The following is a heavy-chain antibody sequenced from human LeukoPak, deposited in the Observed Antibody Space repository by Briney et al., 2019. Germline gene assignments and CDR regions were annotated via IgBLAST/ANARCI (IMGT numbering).Heavy chain of an antibody. Sequence: GGSLRLSCAASGFTFSSYGMSWVRQAPGKGLEWVSAISGSGGSTYYADSVKGRFTISRDNSKNTLYLQMNSLRAEDTAVYYCAKSGDSYGYYYYYMDVWGKGTTVTVSS. CDR3: AKSGDSYGYYYYYMDV. D-gene: IGHD5-18*01. J-gene: IGHJ6*03. CDR1: GFTFSSYG. V-gene: IGHV3-23*01. CDR2: ISGSGGST.